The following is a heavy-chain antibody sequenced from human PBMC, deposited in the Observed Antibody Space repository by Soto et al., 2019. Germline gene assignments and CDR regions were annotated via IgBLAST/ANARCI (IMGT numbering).Heavy chain of an antibody. Sequence: GGSLRLSCAASGFTFSSYSMNWVRQAPGKGLEWVSSISSSSSYIYYADSVKGRFTISRDNAKNSLYLQMNSLRAEDTAVYYCARDYSLRDYYYGMDVWGQGTTVTVSS. CDR3: ARDYSLRDYYYGMDV. CDR1: GFTFSSYS. J-gene: IGHJ6*02. CDR2: ISSSSSYI. V-gene: IGHV3-21*01. D-gene: IGHD2-15*01.